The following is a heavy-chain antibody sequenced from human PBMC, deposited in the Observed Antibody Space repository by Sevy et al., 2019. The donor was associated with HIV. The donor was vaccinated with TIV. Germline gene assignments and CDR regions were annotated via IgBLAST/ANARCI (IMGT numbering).Heavy chain of an antibody. CDR1: GFTFSSYA. D-gene: IGHD2-2*01. Sequence: GGSLRLSCAASGFTFSSYAMHWVRQAPGKGLEWVAVISYDGSNKYYADSVKGRFTISRDNSKNTLYLQMNSLRAEDTAVYYCARDSYCSSTSCYSHVGYGMDVWGQGTMVTVSS. J-gene: IGHJ6*02. CDR2: ISYDGSNK. CDR3: ARDSYCSSTSCYSHVGYGMDV. V-gene: IGHV3-30*04.